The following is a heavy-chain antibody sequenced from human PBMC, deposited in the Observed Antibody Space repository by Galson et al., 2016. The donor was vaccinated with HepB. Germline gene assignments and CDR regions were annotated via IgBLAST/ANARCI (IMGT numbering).Heavy chain of an antibody. CDR1: GFTFNKYH. J-gene: IGHJ4*02. CDR2: IGSTSSRI. CDR3: ARGPSRLLGHYYLDS. Sequence: SLRLSCAVSGFTFNKYHMNWARQAPGKGLEWVAYIGSTSSRIHYADSVKGRFTISRDNAQNSLYLQMNSLRAEDSAVYYCARGPSRLLGHYYLDSWGQGILVTVSS. V-gene: IGHV3-48*03. D-gene: IGHD3-10*01.